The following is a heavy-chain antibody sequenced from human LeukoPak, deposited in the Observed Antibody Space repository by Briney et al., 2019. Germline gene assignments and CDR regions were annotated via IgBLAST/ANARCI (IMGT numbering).Heavy chain of an antibody. V-gene: IGHV4-31*11. D-gene: IGHD3-22*01. CDR3: ARGRYYYDSSGHFDY. CDR2: IYYSGST. CDR1: GGSFSGYY. J-gene: IGHJ4*02. Sequence: PSETLSLTCAVYGGSFSGYYWSWIRQHPGKGLEWIGYIYYSGSTYYNPSLKSRVTISVDTSKNQFSLKLSSVTAADTAVYYCARGRYYYDSSGHFDYWGQGTLVTVSS.